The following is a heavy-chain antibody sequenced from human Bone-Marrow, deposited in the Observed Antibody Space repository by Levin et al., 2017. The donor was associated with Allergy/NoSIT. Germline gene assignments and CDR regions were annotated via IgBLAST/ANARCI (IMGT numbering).Heavy chain of an antibody. Sequence: GGSLRLSCRISGFIFADYAMNWVRQAPGRGLEWVSSLDGSSGKTHYADSVKGRFTISREYSKDTLFLQMNSLRAEDTAVCYCAKGQFARTTPRSLDFWGQGTLVTVSS. D-gene: IGHD1-14*01. CDR1: GFIFADYA. CDR3: AKGQFARTTPRSLDF. V-gene: IGHV3-23*01. J-gene: IGHJ4*02. CDR2: LDGSSGKT.